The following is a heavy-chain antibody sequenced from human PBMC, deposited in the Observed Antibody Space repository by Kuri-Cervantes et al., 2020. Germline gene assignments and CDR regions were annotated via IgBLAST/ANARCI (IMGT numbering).Heavy chain of an antibody. J-gene: IGHJ6*02. CDR1: GFTFSSYS. CDR2: ISWNSGSI. Sequence: GGSLRFSCAASGFTFSSYSMNWVRQAPGKGLEWVSGISWNSGSIGYADSVKGRFTISRDNAKNSLYLQMNSLRAEDTALYYCAKDGADWELGYYYGMDVWGQGTTVTGSS. D-gene: IGHD1-26*01. CDR3: AKDGADWELGYYYGMDV. V-gene: IGHV3-9*01.